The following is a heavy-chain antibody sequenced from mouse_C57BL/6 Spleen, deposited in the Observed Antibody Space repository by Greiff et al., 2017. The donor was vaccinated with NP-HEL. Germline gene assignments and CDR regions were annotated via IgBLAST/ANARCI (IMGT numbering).Heavy chain of an antibody. V-gene: IGHV5-4*01. Sequence: EVQRVESGGGLVKPGGSLKLSCAASGFTFSSYAMSWVRQTPAKRLAWVATFSAGGSYTYSPDHVKGRFTLSRDNAKNNLDLQMSHLKSEDTAMYYCARDRMVTTDYYAMDYWGQGTSVTVSS. D-gene: IGHD2-2*01. CDR1: GFTFSSYA. CDR3: ARDRMVTTDYYAMDY. CDR2: FSAGGSYT. J-gene: IGHJ4*01.